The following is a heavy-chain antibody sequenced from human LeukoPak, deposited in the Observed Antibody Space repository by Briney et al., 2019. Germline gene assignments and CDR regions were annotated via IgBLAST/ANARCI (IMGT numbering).Heavy chain of an antibody. J-gene: IGHJ6*02. CDR3: ARGPFRGYYYYYGMDV. V-gene: IGHV1-69*13. Sequence: SVKVSCKASGGTFSSYAISWVRQAPGQGLEWMGGIIPIFGTANYAQKFQGRVTITADESTSPAYMELSSLRPEDTAVYYCARGPFRGYYYYYGMDVWGQGTTVTVSS. CDR1: GGTFSSYA. D-gene: IGHD2-21*01. CDR2: IIPIFGTA.